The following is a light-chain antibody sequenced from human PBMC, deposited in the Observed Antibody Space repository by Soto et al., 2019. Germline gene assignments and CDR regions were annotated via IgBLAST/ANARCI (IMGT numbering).Light chain of an antibody. Sequence: EMVLTQSPGTLSLSPGDRATLSCRASQSVSNDYLAWFQQKPGQTPRLLICSVSSRATGIPDRFSGSGSGTDFTLTISRLEPEDFAMYYCLHHGSSLWTFGQGTKVDIK. CDR2: SVS. CDR1: QSVSNDY. CDR3: LHHGSSLWT. J-gene: IGKJ1*01. V-gene: IGKV3-20*01.